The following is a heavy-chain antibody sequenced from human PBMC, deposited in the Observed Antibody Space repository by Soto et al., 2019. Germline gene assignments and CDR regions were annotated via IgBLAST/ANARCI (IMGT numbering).Heavy chain of an antibody. J-gene: IGHJ4*02. Sequence: QVQLVESGGGVVQPERSQGLSCAASGFTFRSYGMHWVRQAPGKGLEWVAAISADGIDKYYADSVKGRFTISRDNSKNALYLQMNSLRPEDTAVYYCAEGTAVARQHFANWGQVTLVTVSS. CDR3: AEGTAVARQHFAN. V-gene: IGHV3-30*18. CDR1: GFTFRSYG. D-gene: IGHD6-19*01. CDR2: ISADGIDK.